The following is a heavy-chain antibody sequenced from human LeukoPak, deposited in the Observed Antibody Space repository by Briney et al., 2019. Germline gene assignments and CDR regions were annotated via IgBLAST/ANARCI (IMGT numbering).Heavy chain of an antibody. Sequence: ASVKVSCKASGYTFTSYGISWVRQAPGQGLEWMGWISAYNGNTNYAQRLQGRVTMTTDTSTSTAYMELRSLRSDDTAVYYCARGEYQLLYPTPYFDYWGQGTLVTVSS. D-gene: IGHD2-2*02. J-gene: IGHJ4*02. V-gene: IGHV1-18*01. CDR1: GYTFTSYG. CDR2: ISAYNGNT. CDR3: ARGEYQLLYPTPYFDY.